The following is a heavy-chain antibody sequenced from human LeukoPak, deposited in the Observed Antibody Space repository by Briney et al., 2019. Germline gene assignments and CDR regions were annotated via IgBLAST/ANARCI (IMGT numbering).Heavy chain of an antibody. J-gene: IGHJ4*02. CDR3: ARTRIAGRGHSGPGGTPYYFDY. CDR2: IYYSGST. V-gene: IGHV4-59*01. CDR1: GGSISSYY. Sequence: PSETLSLTCTVSGGSISSYYWSWIRQPPGKGLEWIGYIYYSGSTNYNPSLKSRVTISVDTSKNQFSLKLSSVTAADTAVYYCARTRIAGRGHSGPGGTPYYFDYWGQGTLVTVSS. D-gene: IGHD6-13*01.